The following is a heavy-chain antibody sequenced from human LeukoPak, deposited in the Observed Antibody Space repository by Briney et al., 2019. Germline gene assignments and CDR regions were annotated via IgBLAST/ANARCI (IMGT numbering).Heavy chain of an antibody. CDR3: ARTRITMIVVVLIDAFDI. D-gene: IGHD3-22*01. J-gene: IGHJ3*02. Sequence: WASVKVSCKASGYTFTSYGISWVRQAPGQGLGWMGWISAYNGNTNYAQKLQGRVTMTPDTSTSTAYMELRSLRSDDTAVYYCARTRITMIVVVLIDAFDIWGQGTMVTVSS. CDR2: ISAYNGNT. CDR1: GYTFTSYG. V-gene: IGHV1-18*01.